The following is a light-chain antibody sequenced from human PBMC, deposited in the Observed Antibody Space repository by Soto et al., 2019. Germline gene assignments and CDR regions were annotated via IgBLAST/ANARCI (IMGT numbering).Light chain of an antibody. CDR2: WAS. Sequence: DIVMTQSPDSLAVSLGERATINCKSSQSVLYSSNNQHYLAWYQQKPGQPPKLLIYWASIRESGVPARCGGSGSGTEFTLTISSLQAEDVAVYYCQQYYSTPLTFGGGTKVEIK. CDR3: QQYYSTPLT. CDR1: QSVLYSSNNQHY. V-gene: IGKV4-1*01. J-gene: IGKJ4*01.